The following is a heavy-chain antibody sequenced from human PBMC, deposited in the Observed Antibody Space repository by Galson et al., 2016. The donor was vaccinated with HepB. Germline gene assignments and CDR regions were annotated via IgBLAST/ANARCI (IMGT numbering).Heavy chain of an antibody. Sequence: SLRLSCAASGFTFSSSWIHWVRQAPGKGLMWVSRISPDGSSTDYADPVKGRFTISRDNAKNTLFLQMNSLTAEDTAVYYCASTTVRYDVLTGHYRPNWFDPWGQGTLVTVSS. J-gene: IGHJ5*02. CDR2: ISPDGSST. CDR1: GFTFSSSW. CDR3: ASTTVRYDVLTGHYRPNWFDP. D-gene: IGHD3-9*01. V-gene: IGHV3-74*01.